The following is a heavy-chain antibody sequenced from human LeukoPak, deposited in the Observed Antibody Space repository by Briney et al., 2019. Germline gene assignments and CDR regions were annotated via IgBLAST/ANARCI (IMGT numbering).Heavy chain of an antibody. CDR1: GYTFTNND. J-gene: IGHJ4*02. D-gene: IGHD6-19*01. CDR3: ARGNAVSGDY. Sequence: ASVRVSCKASGYTFTNNDINWVRQATGQGLEWLGWVSPKNGNTGYAQKFHDRVALTRDTPISTAYLELSSLTDDDTAIYYCARGNAVSGDYWGQGTLVAVSS. CDR2: VSPKNGNT. V-gene: IGHV1-8*01.